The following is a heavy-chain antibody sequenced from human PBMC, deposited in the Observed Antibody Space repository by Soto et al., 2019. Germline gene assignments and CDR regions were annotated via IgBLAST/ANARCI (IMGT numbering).Heavy chain of an antibody. CDR1: GGSISSYY. V-gene: IGHV4-59*01. D-gene: IGHD5-18*01. J-gene: IGHJ6*02. CDR2: IYYSGST. Sequence: QVQLQESGPGLVKPSETLSLTCTVSGGSISSYYWSWIRQPPGKGLEWIGYIYYSGSTNYNPSLKSRVTISVDTSKNPFSLKLSSVTVADTAVYYCAREGDGYSPFDVWGQGTTVTVSS. CDR3: AREGDGYSPFDV.